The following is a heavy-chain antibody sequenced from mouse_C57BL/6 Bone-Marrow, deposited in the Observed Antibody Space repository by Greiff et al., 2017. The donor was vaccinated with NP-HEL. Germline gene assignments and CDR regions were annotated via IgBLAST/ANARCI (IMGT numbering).Heavy chain of an antibody. CDR3: ARSSPSDYYAMDY. Sequence: VQLQQPGAELVKPGASVKLSCKASGYTFTSYWMHWVKQRPGQGLEWIGMIHPNSGSTNYNEKFKSKATLTVDKSSSTAYMQLSSLTSEYSAVYYCARSSPSDYYAMDYWGQGTSVTVSS. CDR2: IHPNSGST. V-gene: IGHV1-64*01. J-gene: IGHJ4*01. CDR1: GYTFTSYW. D-gene: IGHD6-1*01.